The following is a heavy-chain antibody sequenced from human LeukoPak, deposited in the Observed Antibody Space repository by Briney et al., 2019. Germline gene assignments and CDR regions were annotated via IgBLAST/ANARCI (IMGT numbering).Heavy chain of an antibody. J-gene: IGHJ4*02. CDR1: GFTFSSYE. CDR3: ARGIVATTKGLDY. Sequence: SGGSLRLSCAASGFTFSSYEMNWVRQAPGKGLEWVSYISTSGSTIYYADSVKGRFTISRDNAKNSLYLQMNSLRAEDTAVYYCARGIVATTKGLDYWGQGTLVSVSS. V-gene: IGHV3-48*03. CDR2: ISTSGSTI. D-gene: IGHD5-12*01.